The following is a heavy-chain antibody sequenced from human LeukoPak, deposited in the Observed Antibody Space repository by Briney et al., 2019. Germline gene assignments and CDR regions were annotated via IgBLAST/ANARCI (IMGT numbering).Heavy chain of an antibody. CDR1: GYTFTSYD. V-gene: IGHV1-8*01. D-gene: IGHD3-3*01. J-gene: IGHJ4*02. CDR2: MNPNSGNT. Sequence: GAPVKVSCKASGYTFTSYDINWVRQATGQGLEWMGWMNPNSGNTGYAQKFQGRVTMTRNTSISTAYMELSSLRSEDTAVYYCARGPQRFLEWLLQYYFDYWGQGTLVTVSS. CDR3: ARGPQRFLEWLLQYYFDY.